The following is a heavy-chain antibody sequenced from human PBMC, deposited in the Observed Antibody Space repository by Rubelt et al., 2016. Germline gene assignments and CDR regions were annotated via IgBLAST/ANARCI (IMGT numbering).Heavy chain of an antibody. J-gene: IGHJ3*02. V-gene: IGHV1-3*01. Sequence: QVQLVQSGAEVKKPGASVKVSCKASEYSFTKNPIHWVRQAPGQRLEWMGWINAGNGNTQYSQKFQGRGTITRDTSARTAYMELSSLRSEDTAVYYCAREDTTDRGWYDALDIWGQGTMVTVSS. CDR2: INAGNGNT. CDR3: AREDTTDRGWYDALDI. CDR1: EYSFTKNP. D-gene: IGHD6-19*01.